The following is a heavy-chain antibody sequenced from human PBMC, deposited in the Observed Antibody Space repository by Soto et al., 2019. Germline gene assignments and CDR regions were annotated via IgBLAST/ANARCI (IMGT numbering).Heavy chain of an antibody. V-gene: IGHV1-2*02. CDR2: VHPDSGGT. CDR3: ARGAQGFFPVSGIYFYFDH. Sequence: ASVKVCCKTSGYIFTDHLIHWVRQSPGQGLQWVGWVHPDSGGTNVAQAFQDRVTMTADTSITTAYMDLARLRPDDTAIFYCARGAQGFFPVSGIYFYFDHWGQGTPVTVSS. D-gene: IGHD3-22*01. CDR1: GYIFTDHL. J-gene: IGHJ4*02.